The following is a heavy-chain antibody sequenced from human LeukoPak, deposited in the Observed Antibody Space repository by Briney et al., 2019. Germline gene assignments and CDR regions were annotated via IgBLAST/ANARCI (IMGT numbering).Heavy chain of an antibody. D-gene: IGHD5-18*01. Sequence: GASVKVSCKASGYTFTSYDINWVRQATGQGLEWMGWMNPNSGNTGYAQKFQGRVTMTRNTSISTAYMELSSLRSEDTAVYYCAREFGYTHYYGMDVWGQGTTVTVSS. CDR1: GYTFTSYD. CDR3: AREFGYTHYYGMDV. J-gene: IGHJ6*02. V-gene: IGHV1-8*01. CDR2: MNPNSGNT.